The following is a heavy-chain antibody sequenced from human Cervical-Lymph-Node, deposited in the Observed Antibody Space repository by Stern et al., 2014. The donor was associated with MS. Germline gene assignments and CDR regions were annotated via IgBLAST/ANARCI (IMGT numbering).Heavy chain of an antibody. D-gene: IGHD3-22*01. CDR1: GFTFDDYA. J-gene: IGHJ4*02. Sequence: VQLVQSGGGLVQPGRSLRLSCAASGFTFDDYAMHWVRQAPGKGLEWVSGISWNSGSIGYADSVKGRFTISRDNAKNSLYLQMNSLRAEDTALYYCAKDRRYYDSSGLLDYWGQGTLVTVSS. CDR2: ISWNSGSI. V-gene: IGHV3-9*01. CDR3: AKDRRYYDSSGLLDY.